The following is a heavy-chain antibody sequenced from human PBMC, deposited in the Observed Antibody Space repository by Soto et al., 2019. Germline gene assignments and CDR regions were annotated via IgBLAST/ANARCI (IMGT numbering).Heavy chain of an antibody. Sequence: HVQLVQSGAEVKKPGSSVKVSCKASGDTFSNYTVSWVRQAPGQGLEWMGRIIPILDIANYAQKFQGRVTITADKSTSTAYMDLTNLRSADTAVYYCARGVAGTHYYYGLDVWGQGTTVTVSS. J-gene: IGHJ6*02. V-gene: IGHV1-69*02. CDR2: IIPILDIA. D-gene: IGHD6-19*01. CDR1: GDTFSNYT. CDR3: ARGVAGTHYYYGLDV.